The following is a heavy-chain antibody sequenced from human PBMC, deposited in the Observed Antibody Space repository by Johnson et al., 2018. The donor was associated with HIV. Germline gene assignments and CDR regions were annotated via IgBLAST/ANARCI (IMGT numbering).Heavy chain of an antibody. V-gene: IGHV3-11*04. CDR2: ISSSRSTI. CDR3: ARGYGGNYDAFDI. CDR1: GFIFSDYY. J-gene: IGHJ3*02. D-gene: IGHD4-23*01. Sequence: QVQLVESGGGLVKPGGSLRLSCAASGFIFSDYYMSWIRQAPGKGLEWISYISSSRSTIYYADSVKGRFTISRDNAKKPLFLQMNSLRAGDTAVYYCARGYGGNYDAFDIWGQGTMVTVSS.